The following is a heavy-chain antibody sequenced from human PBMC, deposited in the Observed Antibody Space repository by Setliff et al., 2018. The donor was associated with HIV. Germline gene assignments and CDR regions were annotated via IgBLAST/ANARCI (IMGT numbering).Heavy chain of an antibody. CDR2: ISSSSSYI. CDR1: GFTFSSYS. D-gene: IGHD1-26*01. Sequence: PGGSLRLSCAASGFTFSSYSMNWVRQAPGKGLEWVSSISSSSSYIYYADSVKGRFTISRDNAKNSLYLQTNSLRAEDTAVYYCARDRPRGGGSLDAFDIWGQGTMVTVSS. J-gene: IGHJ3*02. V-gene: IGHV3-21*01. CDR3: ARDRPRGGGSLDAFDI.